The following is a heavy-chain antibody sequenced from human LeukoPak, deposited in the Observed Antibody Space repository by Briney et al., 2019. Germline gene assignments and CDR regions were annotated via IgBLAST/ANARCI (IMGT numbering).Heavy chain of an antibody. Sequence: GGSLRLSCSASGFTFSSYPMHWVRQAPGLGLQWVAVISHDGSNKYYGDSVKGRFTISRDNSKNTLYLQMNSLRAEDTAVYYCAKGEPYAFDIWGQGTMVTVSS. J-gene: IGHJ3*02. CDR1: GFTFSSYP. CDR3: AKGEPYAFDI. V-gene: IGHV3-30-3*01. D-gene: IGHD1-14*01. CDR2: ISHDGSNK.